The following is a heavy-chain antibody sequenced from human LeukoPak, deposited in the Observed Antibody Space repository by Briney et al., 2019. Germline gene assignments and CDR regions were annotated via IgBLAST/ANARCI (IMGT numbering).Heavy chain of an antibody. D-gene: IGHD1-14*01. CDR1: GLSPSTSGVG. V-gene: IGHV2-5*02. CDR3: AHSVVITVPSQWDYFDY. CDR2: LYWDDDK. J-gene: IGHJ4*02. Sequence: SGPTLVNPTQTLTLTCTFSGLSPSTSGVGVGWIRQPPGKALEWLALLYWDDDKRYSPSLRSRLTITKDTSKNQVVLTMTNMDPVDTATYYCAHSVVITVPSQWDYFDYWGQGTLVTVSS.